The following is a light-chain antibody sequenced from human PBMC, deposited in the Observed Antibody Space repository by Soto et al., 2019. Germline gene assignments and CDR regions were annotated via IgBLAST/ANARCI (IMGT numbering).Light chain of an antibody. J-gene: IGKJ2*01. CDR2: GAS. V-gene: IGKV3-20*01. Sequence: EIVLTQSPGTLSLSPGERATLSCRAGQSVSSSYLAWYQQKPGQAPRLLIYGASSRATGIPDRFSGSGSGTDFTLTISRLEPEDFAVYYCQQYGSSPPMYTFGQGTKLEIK. CDR1: QSVSSSY. CDR3: QQYGSSPPMYT.